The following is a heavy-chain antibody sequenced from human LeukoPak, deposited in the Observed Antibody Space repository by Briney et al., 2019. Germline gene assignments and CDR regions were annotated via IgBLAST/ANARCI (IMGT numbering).Heavy chain of an antibody. Sequence: ASVKVSCKASEYTFTGYYMHWVRQAPGQGLEWMGWINPNSGGTNYAQKFQGRVTMTRDTSISTAYMELSRLRSDDTAVYYCARDFYYGSGSYYNWFDPWGQGTLVTVSS. CDR3: ARDFYYGSGSYYNWFDP. D-gene: IGHD3-10*01. J-gene: IGHJ5*02. V-gene: IGHV1-2*02. CDR1: EYTFTGYY. CDR2: INPNSGGT.